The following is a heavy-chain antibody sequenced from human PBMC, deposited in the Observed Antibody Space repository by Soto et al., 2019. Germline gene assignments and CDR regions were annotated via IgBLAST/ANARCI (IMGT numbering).Heavy chain of an antibody. D-gene: IGHD1-26*01. CDR1: GDSIRSINNY. CDR2: IYYDGST. CDR3: ARQRPTDGRWEFANYYGMDV. Sequence: SETLSLTCTVSGDSIRSINNYWGWIRQPPGKGLEWIGNIYYDGSTFYNPSLKSRVAMSIDTSKNQFSLKLSSVTAADTAVYYCARQRPTDGRWEFANYYGMDVWGQGTPVTVSS. V-gene: IGHV4-39*01. J-gene: IGHJ6*02.